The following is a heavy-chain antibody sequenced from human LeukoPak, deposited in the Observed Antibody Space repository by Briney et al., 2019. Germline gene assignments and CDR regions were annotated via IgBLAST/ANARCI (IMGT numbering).Heavy chain of an antibody. CDR3: VKDKGTPGTALPLRGYFDF. V-gene: IGHV3-21*01. CDR1: GFTFSIYS. D-gene: IGHD2-2*02. J-gene: IGHJ4*02. Sequence: PGGSLRLSCAASGFTFSIYSMNWVRQAPGRGLEWVSSISSSSNVKYYADSLKGRFTISRDNAKNSLYLQMNSLRAEDTALYYCVKDKGTPGTALPLRGYFDFWGQGTLVTVSS. CDR2: ISSSSNVK.